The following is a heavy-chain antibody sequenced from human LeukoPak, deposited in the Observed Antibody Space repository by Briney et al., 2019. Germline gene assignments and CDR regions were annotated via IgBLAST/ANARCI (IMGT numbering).Heavy chain of an antibody. Sequence: ASVKVSCKASGGTFSSYAISWVRQAPGQGLEWMGGIIPIFGTANYAQKLQGRVTITADESTSTAYMELSSLRSEDTAVYYCAREGDDILTGYRSGYWGQGTLVTVSS. V-gene: IGHV1-69*13. CDR3: AREGDDILTGYRSGY. CDR2: IIPIFGTA. CDR1: GGTFSSYA. D-gene: IGHD3-9*01. J-gene: IGHJ4*02.